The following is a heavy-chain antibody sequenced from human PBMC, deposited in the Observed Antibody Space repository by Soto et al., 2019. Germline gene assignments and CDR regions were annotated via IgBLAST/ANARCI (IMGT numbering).Heavy chain of an antibody. D-gene: IGHD3-3*01. CDR2: ISAYNGNT. CDR3: ARHEPENYDFWSGYYPGGYYYYYGMDV. J-gene: IGHJ6*02. CDR1: GYTFTSYG. Sequence: ASVKVSCKASGYTFTSYGISWVRQAPGQGLEWMGWISAYNGNTNYAQKLQGRVTMTTDTSTSTAYMELRSLRSDDTAVYYCARHEPENYDFWSGYYPGGYYYYYGMDVWGQGTTVTVSS. V-gene: IGHV1-18*04.